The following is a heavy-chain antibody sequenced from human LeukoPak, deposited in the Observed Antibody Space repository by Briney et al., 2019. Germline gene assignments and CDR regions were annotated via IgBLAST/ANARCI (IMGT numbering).Heavy chain of an antibody. CDR3: ARDPLGNNYGMDV. V-gene: IGHV3-11*01. J-gene: IGHJ6*02. Sequence: GGSLRLSCAASGFTFSDYYMSWIRQAPGKGLEWLSYISNSGTTLYYADSVKGRFTISRDNAKNALYLQMDSLRAEDTALYYCARDPLGNNYGMDVWGRGTTVTVSS. CDR1: GFTFSDYY. D-gene: IGHD1/OR15-1a*01. CDR2: ISNSGTTL.